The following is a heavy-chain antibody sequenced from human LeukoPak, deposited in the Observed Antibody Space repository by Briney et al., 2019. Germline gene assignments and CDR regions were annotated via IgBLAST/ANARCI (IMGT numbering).Heavy chain of an antibody. CDR2: INHSGST. J-gene: IGHJ6*02. Sequence: SETLSLTYAVYGGSFSGYYWSWIRQPPGKGLEWIGEINHSGSTNYNPSLKSRVTISVDTSKNQFSLKLSSVTAADTAVYYCARVPFRYCSSTSCYTANYYYYGMDVWGQGTTVTVSS. V-gene: IGHV4-34*01. D-gene: IGHD2-2*02. CDR1: GGSFSGYY. CDR3: ARVPFRYCSSTSCYTANYYYYGMDV.